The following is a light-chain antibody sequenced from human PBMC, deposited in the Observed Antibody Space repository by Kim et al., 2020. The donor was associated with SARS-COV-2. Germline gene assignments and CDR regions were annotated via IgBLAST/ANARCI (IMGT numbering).Light chain of an antibody. CDR1: KLGDKY. CDR2: QND. V-gene: IGLV3-1*01. Sequence: SYELTQPPSVSVSPGQTARLTCSGDKLGDKYTCWYQQKPGQSPVLIIYQNDKRPSGIPERFSGSKSGNTATLTITGTQAIDEADYYCQAWDFSRVFGGGTQLTVL. CDR3: QAWDFSRV. J-gene: IGLJ3*02.